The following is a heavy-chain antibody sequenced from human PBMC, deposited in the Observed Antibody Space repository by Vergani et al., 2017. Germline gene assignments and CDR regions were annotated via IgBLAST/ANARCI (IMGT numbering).Heavy chain of an antibody. D-gene: IGHD2-2*01. CDR2: IRYDGSNK. J-gene: IGHJ6*02. V-gene: IGHV3-30*02. CDR1: GFTFSGYG. CDR3: QKIISIVVVPAARRYYYYCMDV. Sequence: QVQLVESGGGVVQPGGSLRLSCAASGFTFSGYGMRWVRQAPGKGLEWVPFIRYDGSNKYYADSVKGRFTISSDNSKNTLYLEMNSLRAEDTSVYYCQKIISIVVVPAARRYYYYCMDVWGQGTTVTVSS.